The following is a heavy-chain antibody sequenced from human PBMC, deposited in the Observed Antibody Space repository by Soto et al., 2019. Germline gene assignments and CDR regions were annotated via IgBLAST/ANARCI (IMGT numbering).Heavy chain of an antibody. V-gene: IGHV4-4*02. CDR3: VRDAGGATDNWCDP. Sequence: QVQLQESGPGLVKPSGTLSLTCAVSGGSVSSSDWWSWVRQPPGKGLEWIGEIYHSGSTNYNPSLKRRVTISVDKSKNQFTLKLNSVTAADTAVYYCVRDAGGATDNWCDPWVQGTLVTVSS. CDR2: IYHSGST. CDR1: GGSVSSSDW. D-gene: IGHD1-26*01. J-gene: IGHJ5*02.